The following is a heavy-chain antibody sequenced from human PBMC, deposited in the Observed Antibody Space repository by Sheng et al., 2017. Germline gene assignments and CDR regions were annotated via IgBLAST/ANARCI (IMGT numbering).Heavy chain of an antibody. CDR3: ATRDPYDSSGYYYLPFDY. Sequence: QVQLVQSGAEVKKPGSSVKVSCKASGGTFSSYAISWVRQAPGQGLEWMGGIIPIFGTANYAQKFQGRVTITADESTSTAYMELSSLRSEDTAVYYCATRDPYDSSGYYYLPFDYWGQGTLVTVSS. V-gene: IGHV1-69*13. CDR2: IIPIFGTA. J-gene: IGHJ4*02. D-gene: IGHD3-22*01. CDR1: GGTFSSYA.